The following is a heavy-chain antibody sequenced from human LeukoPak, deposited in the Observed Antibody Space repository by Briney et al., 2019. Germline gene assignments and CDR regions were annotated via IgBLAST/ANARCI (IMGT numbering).Heavy chain of an antibody. Sequence: SETLSLTCAVSGYSISSGYYSGWIRQPPGKGLEWIGSIYHSGSTYYNPSLKSRVTISVDTSKNQFSLKLSSVTAADTAVYYCARQGQYYDFWSGYVNWFDPWGQGTLVTVSS. J-gene: IGHJ5*02. CDR1: GYSISSGYY. V-gene: IGHV4-38-2*01. CDR2: IYHSGST. D-gene: IGHD3-3*01. CDR3: ARQGQYYDFWSGYVNWFDP.